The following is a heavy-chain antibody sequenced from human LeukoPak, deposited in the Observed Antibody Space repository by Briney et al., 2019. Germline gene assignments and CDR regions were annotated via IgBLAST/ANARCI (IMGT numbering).Heavy chain of an antibody. J-gene: IGHJ6*02. CDR1: GGSISTSDFY. V-gene: IGHV4-39*01. D-gene: IGHD2-15*01. CDR3: EKDTHLDV. Sequence: SETLSLTCTVSGGSISTSDFYCGWVRQPPGKGLEWIGNIHHNGNTYFNPSLKSRVTISADISKNQLSLTLSSVTAADTAVYYCEKDTHLDVWRQRTTVSVSS. CDR2: IHHNGNT.